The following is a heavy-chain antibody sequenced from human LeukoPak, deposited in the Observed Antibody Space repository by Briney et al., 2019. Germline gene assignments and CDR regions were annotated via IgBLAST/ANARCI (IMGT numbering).Heavy chain of an antibody. D-gene: IGHD5/OR15-5a*01. CDR1: GLTVTDNY. Sequence: GGSLRLSCAASGLTVTDNYFSWVRQAPWKGLEWVSVIFPNGRTYHADSVKGRFTISRDTSKNVLLLQMNSLRADDTALYHCARTNTVYGDFDYWGQGVLVTVSS. CDR3: ARTNTVYGDFDY. V-gene: IGHV3-53*01. J-gene: IGHJ4*02. CDR2: IFPNGRT.